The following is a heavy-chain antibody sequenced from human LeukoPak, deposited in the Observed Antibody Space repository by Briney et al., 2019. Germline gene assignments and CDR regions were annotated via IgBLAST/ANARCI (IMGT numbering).Heavy chain of an antibody. Sequence: GRSLRLSCAASGFTFSSYGMQWVSQAASKGLEWVAVISYDGSNKYYADSVKGRFTISRDNSKNTLYLQMNSLRAEDTAVYYCAKTAVAGPFDYWGQGTLVTVSS. D-gene: IGHD6-19*01. V-gene: IGHV3-30*18. J-gene: IGHJ4*02. CDR2: ISYDGSNK. CDR3: AKTAVAGPFDY. CDR1: GFTFSSYG.